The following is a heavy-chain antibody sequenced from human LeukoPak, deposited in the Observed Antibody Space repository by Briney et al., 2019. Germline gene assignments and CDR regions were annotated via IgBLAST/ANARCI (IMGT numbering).Heavy chain of an antibody. Sequence: GGSLRLSCAASGFTFSTYLMRWVRQAPGKGREGGANIKEDGSEKYYGDSVKGRFTISRDNAKNSLYLQMNSLRAEDTAVYYCARDSSGYQWGQGTLVTVSS. CDR2: IKEDGSEK. V-gene: IGHV3-7*01. CDR3: ARDSSGYQ. CDR1: GFTFSTYL. D-gene: IGHD3-22*01. J-gene: IGHJ4*02.